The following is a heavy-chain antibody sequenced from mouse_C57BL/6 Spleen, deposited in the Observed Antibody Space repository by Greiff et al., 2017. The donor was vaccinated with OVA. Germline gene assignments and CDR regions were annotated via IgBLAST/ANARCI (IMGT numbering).Heavy chain of an antibody. CDR1: GYTFTSYW. CDR3: ALASYLDY. CDR2: IDPSDSYT. Sequence: VQLQQPGAELVMPGASVKLSCKASGYTFTSYWMHWVKQRPGQGLEWIGEIDPSDSYTNYNQKFKGKSTLTVDKSSSTAYMQLSSLTSEDSAGYYCALASYLDYCGQGTTLTVSS. V-gene: IGHV1-69*01. J-gene: IGHJ2*01.